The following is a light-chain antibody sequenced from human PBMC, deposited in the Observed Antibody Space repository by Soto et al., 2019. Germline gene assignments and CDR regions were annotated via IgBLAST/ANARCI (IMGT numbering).Light chain of an antibody. CDR2: DAS. CDR3: QQRNTWPLT. J-gene: IGKJ4*01. V-gene: IGKV3-11*01. Sequence: EIVLTQSPATLSLSPGERATLSCRASQSVSSYLAWYQQKPGQAPRLLIYDASNRATGIPARFSGSGSGTDFTLTIGSLEPEDFAVYYCQQRNTWPLTFGGGTKVEIK. CDR1: QSVSSY.